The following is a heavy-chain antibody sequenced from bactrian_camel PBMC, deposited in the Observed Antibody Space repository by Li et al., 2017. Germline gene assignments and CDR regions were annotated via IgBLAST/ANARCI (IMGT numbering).Heavy chain of an antibody. J-gene: IGHJ4*01. Sequence: HVQLVESGGDSVQAGGSLRLSCAASGYTYKFNYMAWFRQSPGKEPEAVAAIRRDDLTAYTDSVKGRFTISKDNAENSLFLQMSNLKPEDTAMYYCAASHSFILTPRFYRLESSDYPYRGQGTQVTVS. CDR3: AASHSFILTPRFYRLESSDYPY. CDR2: IRRDDLT. D-gene: IGHD4*01. CDR1: GYTYKFNY. V-gene: IGHV3S53*01.